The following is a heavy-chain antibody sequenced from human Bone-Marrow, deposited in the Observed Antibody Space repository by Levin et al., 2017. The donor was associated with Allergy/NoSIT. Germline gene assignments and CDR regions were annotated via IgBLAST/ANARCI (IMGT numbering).Heavy chain of an antibody. CDR3: TNPGIRYCEH. V-gene: IGHV4-39*01. Sequence: SETLSLTCSVSGASISRSSSYWGWIRQPPGKGLEWVGSIYNDGTTYYNPSLKSRVIISVDTSKNQFSLRLNSVTASDTAAYYFTNPGIRYCEHWGLGTPVTVSS. D-gene: IGHD2-21*01. J-gene: IGHJ4*02. CDR2: IYNDGTT. CDR1: GASISRSSSY.